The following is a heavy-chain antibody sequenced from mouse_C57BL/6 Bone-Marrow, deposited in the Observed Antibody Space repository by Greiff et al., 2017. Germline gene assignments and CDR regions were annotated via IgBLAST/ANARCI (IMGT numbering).Heavy chain of an antibody. CDR3: ARDPDYYGSSYGGPWFAY. J-gene: IGHJ3*01. Sequence: EVKLVESGGGLVKPGGSLKLSCAASGFTFSSYAMSWVRQTPEKRLEWVATISDGGSYTYYPDNVKGRFTISRDNAKNNLYLQMSHLKSEDTAMYYCARDPDYYGSSYGGPWFAYWGQGTLVTVSA. CDR2: ISDGGSYT. D-gene: IGHD1-1*01. V-gene: IGHV5-4*01. CDR1: GFTFSSYA.